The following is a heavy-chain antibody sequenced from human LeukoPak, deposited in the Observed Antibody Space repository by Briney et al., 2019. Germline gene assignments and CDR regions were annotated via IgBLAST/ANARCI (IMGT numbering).Heavy chain of an antibody. CDR3: ATGTGTYFGY. CDR1: GFTFTSYV. J-gene: IGHJ4*02. V-gene: IGHV3-23*01. D-gene: IGHD7-27*01. Sequence: GGSLRLSCAASGFTFTSYVMSWVRQAPGKGLEWVSGIGGSGGSTYYADSVRGRFTISRDNAKNSLYLQMNSLRDEDTAVYYCATGTGTYFGYWGQGTLVTVSS. CDR2: IGGSGGST.